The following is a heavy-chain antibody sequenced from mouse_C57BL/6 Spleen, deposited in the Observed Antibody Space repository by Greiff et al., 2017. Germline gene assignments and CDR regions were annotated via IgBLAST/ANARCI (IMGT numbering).Heavy chain of an antibody. J-gene: IGHJ4*01. CDR1: GFTFTDYY. V-gene: IGHV7-3*01. CDR3: ARWDPHYAMDY. D-gene: IGHD3-3*01. Sequence: EVKLVESGGGLVQPGGSLSLSCAASGFTFTDYYMSWVRQPPGKALEWLGFIRNKANGYTTEYSASVKGRFTISRDNSQSILYRQMNALRAEDSATYYCARWDPHYAMDYWGQGTSVTVSS. CDR2: IRNKANGYTT.